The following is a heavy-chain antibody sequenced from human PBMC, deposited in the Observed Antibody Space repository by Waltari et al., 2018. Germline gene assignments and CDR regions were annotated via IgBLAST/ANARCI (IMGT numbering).Heavy chain of an antibody. CDR1: GFPFSSYR. J-gene: IGHJ4*02. D-gene: IGHD3-22*01. CDR2: ISSSSSYI. V-gene: IGHV3-21*01. Sequence: EVQLVESGGGLVKPGGSLRLSCAASGFPFSSYRLNWVRQAPGKGLEWVSSISSSSSYIYYADSVKGRFTISRDNAKNSLYLQMNSLRAEDTAVYYCARDYYDSSGYYFDYWGQGTLVTVSS. CDR3: ARDYYDSSGYYFDY.